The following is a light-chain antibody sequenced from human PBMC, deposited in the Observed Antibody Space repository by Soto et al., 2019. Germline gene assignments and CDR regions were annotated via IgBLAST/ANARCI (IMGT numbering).Light chain of an antibody. CDR3: QQYSSTPRT. CDR2: AAS. J-gene: IGKJ1*01. CDR1: QSIGTNY. V-gene: IGKV3-20*01. Sequence: ENRLTQSPGTLSLSPGERATLSCSASQSIGTNYVAWFQQKPGQAPTLLIYAASRRATGIPDRFSGSGSGTEFTLTISRLEPEDFAVYFCQQYSSTPRTFGQGTKVEFK.